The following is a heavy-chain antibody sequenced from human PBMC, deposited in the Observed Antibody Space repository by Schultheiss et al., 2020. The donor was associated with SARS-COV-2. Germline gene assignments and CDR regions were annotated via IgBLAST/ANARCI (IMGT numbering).Heavy chain of an antibody. Sequence: GGSLRLSCAASGFTFSRYWMSWVRQAPGKGLEWVANIMQGGSEKYYVDSVKGRFTISRDNAKNSLYVQMNSLRGEDTAVYYCARVAGGQPDYWGQETLVTVSS. V-gene: IGHV3-7*03. J-gene: IGHJ4*02. CDR3: ARVAGGQPDY. D-gene: IGHD2-15*01. CDR2: IMQGGSEK. CDR1: GFTFSRYW.